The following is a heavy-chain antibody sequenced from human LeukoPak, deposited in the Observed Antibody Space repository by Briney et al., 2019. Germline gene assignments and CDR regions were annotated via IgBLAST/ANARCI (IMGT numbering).Heavy chain of an antibody. CDR2: IYTSGST. J-gene: IGHJ4*02. CDR3: ARGAHYYDTSYYFDY. CDR1: GGSISSYY. V-gene: IGHV4-4*07. Sequence: PSETLSLTCTVSGGSISSYYWSWIRQPAGKGLEWIGRIYTSGSTNYNPSLKSRVTMSVDTSKNQFSLKLSSVTAADTAVHYCARGAHYYDTSYYFDYWGQGTLVTVSS. D-gene: IGHD3-22*01.